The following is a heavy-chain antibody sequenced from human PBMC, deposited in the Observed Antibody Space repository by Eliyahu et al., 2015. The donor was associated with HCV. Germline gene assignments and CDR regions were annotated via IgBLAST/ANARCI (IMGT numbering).Heavy chain of an antibody. V-gene: IGHV1-18*04. CDR3: ARDEPNYDFWSGYFPLGYYYYYMDV. CDR2: ISAYNGNT. Sequence: QVQLVQSGAEVKKPGASVKVSCKASGYTFTSYGIRWVRXAPGQGLEWMGWISAYNGNTNYAQKLQGRVTMTTDTSTSTAYMELRSLRSDDTAVYYCARDEPNYDFWSGYFPLGYYYYYMDVWGKGTTVTVSS. CDR1: GYTFTSYG. D-gene: IGHD3-3*01. J-gene: IGHJ6*03.